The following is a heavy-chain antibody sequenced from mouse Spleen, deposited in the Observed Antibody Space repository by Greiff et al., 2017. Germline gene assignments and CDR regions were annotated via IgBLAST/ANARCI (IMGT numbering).Heavy chain of an antibody. Sequence: VQLQQSGPGLVQPSQSLSITCTVSGFSLTSYGVHWVRQSPGKGLEWLGVIWRGGSTDYNAAFMSRLSITKDNSKSQVFFKMNSLQADDTAIYYCAKYYGNYVHYAMDYWGQGTSVTVSS. D-gene: IGHD2-1*01. CDR1: GFSLTSYG. CDR2: IWRGGST. V-gene: IGHV2-5*01. J-gene: IGHJ4*01. CDR3: AKYYGNYVHYAMDY.